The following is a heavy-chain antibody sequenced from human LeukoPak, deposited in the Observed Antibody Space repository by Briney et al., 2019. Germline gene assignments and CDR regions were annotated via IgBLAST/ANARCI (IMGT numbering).Heavy chain of an antibody. J-gene: IGHJ6*02. CDR1: GGSISSYY. Sequence: PSETLSLTCTVSGGSISSYYWSWIRQPAGKGLEWIGRIYTSGSTNYNPSLKSRVTISVDTSKNQFSLKLSSVTAADTAVYYCARDMRSSSFYYYYGMDVWGQGTTVTVSS. V-gene: IGHV4-4*07. D-gene: IGHD6-6*01. CDR2: IYTSGST. CDR3: ARDMRSSSFYYYYGMDV.